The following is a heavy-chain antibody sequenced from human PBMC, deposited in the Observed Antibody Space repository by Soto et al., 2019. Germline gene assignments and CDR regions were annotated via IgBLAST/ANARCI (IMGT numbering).Heavy chain of an antibody. Sequence: EVQLVQSGGGLVQPGGSLRLSCAGSGFTFSSYWMSWVRQAPGKGLEWVANIKPDGSENHYVDSVKGRFTISRDNAKNSLYLQMNSLRAEDTAVYYCARVLRFLEWLSRPNYLDYWGQGTLVTVSS. V-gene: IGHV3-7*01. D-gene: IGHD3-3*01. J-gene: IGHJ4*02. CDR2: IKPDGSEN. CDR1: GFTFSSYW. CDR3: ARVLRFLEWLSRPNYLDY.